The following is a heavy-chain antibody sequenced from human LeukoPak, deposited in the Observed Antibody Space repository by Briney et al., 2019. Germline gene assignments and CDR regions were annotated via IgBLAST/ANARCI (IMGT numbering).Heavy chain of an antibody. J-gene: IGHJ4*02. Sequence: PSETLSLTCTASGASISSYHWSWIRQPAGKGLEWIGRVHSSGTTNYNPSLKSRVTMSMDTSKSQLSLMLTSVTAADTAVYYCARDGLYSNGYSYFDYWGQGALVTVSS. D-gene: IGHD5-18*01. V-gene: IGHV4-4*07. CDR3: ARDGLYSNGYSYFDY. CDR1: GASISSYH. CDR2: VHSSGTT.